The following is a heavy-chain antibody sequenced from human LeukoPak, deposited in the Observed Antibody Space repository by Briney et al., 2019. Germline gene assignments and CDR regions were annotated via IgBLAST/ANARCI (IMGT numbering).Heavy chain of an antibody. CDR3: ARTRYSSGWSTFGY. CDR2: ISGSGGST. Sequence: GGSLRLSCAASGFTFSSYAMGWVRQAPGKGLEWVSAISGSGGSTYYADSVKGRFTISRDNSKNTLYLQMNSLRAEDTAVYYCARTRYSSGWSTFGYWGQGTLVTVSS. J-gene: IGHJ4*02. D-gene: IGHD6-19*01. CDR1: GFTFSSYA. V-gene: IGHV3-23*01.